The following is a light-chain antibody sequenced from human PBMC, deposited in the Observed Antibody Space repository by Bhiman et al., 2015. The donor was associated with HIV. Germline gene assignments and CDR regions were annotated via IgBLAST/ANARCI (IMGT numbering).Light chain of an antibody. CDR2: ENT. CDR3: QSYDSSLSGSV. Sequence: QSVLTQPPSVSAAPGQKVIISCSGSSSNIGKNYVAWYQQLPGTAPKLLVYENTNRPSGIPDRFSGSKSGTSATLGITGLQAEDEAAYYCQSYDSSLSGSVFGGGTKLTVV. CDR1: SSNIGKNY. J-gene: IGLJ3*02. V-gene: IGLV1-51*02.